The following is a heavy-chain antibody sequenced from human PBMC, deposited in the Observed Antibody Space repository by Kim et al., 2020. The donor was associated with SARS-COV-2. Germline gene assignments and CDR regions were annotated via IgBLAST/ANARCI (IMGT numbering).Heavy chain of an antibody. Sequence: SETLSLTCTVSGGAISGYYWSWIRQPAGKGLEWIGRIYSSGSTNYHPSLKSRVSMSIDTSRNHFSLNLTSVTAADTAVYFYARDYASFSRYFESLGQ. CDR1: GGAISGYY. V-gene: IGHV4-4*07. CDR2: IYSSGST. J-gene: IGHJ4*02. CDR3: ARDYASFSRYFES. D-gene: IGHD3-16*01.